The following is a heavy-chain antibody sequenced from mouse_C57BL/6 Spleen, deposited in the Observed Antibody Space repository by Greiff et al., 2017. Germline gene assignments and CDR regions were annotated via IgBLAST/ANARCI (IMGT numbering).Heavy chain of an antibody. CDR2: ILPGSGST. D-gene: IGHD1-1*01. V-gene: IGHV1-9*01. J-gene: IGHJ2*01. CDR3: ARYVVATNPYFDY. Sequence: VQRVESGAELMKPGASVKLSCKATGYTFTGYWIEWVKQRPGHGLEWIGEILPGSGSTNYNEKFKGKATFTADTSSNTAYTQLSSLTTEDSAIYYCARYVVATNPYFDYWGQGTTLTVSS. CDR1: GYTFTGYW.